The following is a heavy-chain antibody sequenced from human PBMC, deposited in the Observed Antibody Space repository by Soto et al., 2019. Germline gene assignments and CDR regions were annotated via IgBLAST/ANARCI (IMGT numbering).Heavy chain of an antibody. Sequence: GGSLRLSCAASVFTFSSYWMHWVRQAPGKGLVWVSRINSDGSSTSYADSVKGRFTISRDNAKNTLYLQMNSLRAEDTAVYYCARCGGDCYSTFLDPWGQGTLVTVSS. CDR1: VFTFSSYW. J-gene: IGHJ5*02. CDR2: INSDGSST. V-gene: IGHV3-74*01. CDR3: ARCGGDCYSTFLDP. D-gene: IGHD2-21*02.